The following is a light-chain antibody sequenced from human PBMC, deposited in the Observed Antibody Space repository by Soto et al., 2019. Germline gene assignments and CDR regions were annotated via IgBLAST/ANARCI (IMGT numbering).Light chain of an antibody. V-gene: IGKV3-15*01. J-gene: IGKJ5*01. CDR1: QSVRSN. Sequence: EIVRAQSPATLSVSPGERATFSCRASQSVRSNLAWYQQKPGQAPRLLIYGASTRATGIPARFSGSGSGTEFTLTISSLQSEDFAVYYCQQYNNWPPITFGQGTRLEIK. CDR3: QQYNNWPPIT. CDR2: GAS.